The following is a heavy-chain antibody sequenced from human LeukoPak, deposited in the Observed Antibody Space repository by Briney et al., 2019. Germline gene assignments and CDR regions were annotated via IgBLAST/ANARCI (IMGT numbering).Heavy chain of an antibody. CDR2: ISYDGSNK. V-gene: IGHV3-30*04. D-gene: IGHD6-19*01. J-gene: IGHJ4*02. CDR1: GFTFSSYA. CDR3: ARANSSGWWGEGIDY. Sequence: GRSLRLSCAASGFTFSSYAMHWVRQAPGKGLEWVAVISYDGSNKYYADSVKGRFTISRDNSKNTLYLQMNSLRAEDTAVYYCARANSSGWWGEGIDYWGQGTLDTVSS.